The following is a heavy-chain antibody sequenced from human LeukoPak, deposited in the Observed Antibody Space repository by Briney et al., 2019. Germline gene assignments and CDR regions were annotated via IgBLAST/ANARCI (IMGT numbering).Heavy chain of an antibody. CDR2: IYYSGST. Sequence: PSETLSLTCAVSGGSISSSSYYWGWIRQPPGKGLEWIGSIYYSGSTYYNPSLKSRVTISVDTSKNQFSLKLSSVTAADTAVYYCVVLSYYYYYMDVWGKGTTVTVSS. D-gene: IGHD2/OR15-2a*01. CDR3: VVLSYYYYYMDV. V-gene: IGHV4-39*07. J-gene: IGHJ6*03. CDR1: GGSISSSSYY.